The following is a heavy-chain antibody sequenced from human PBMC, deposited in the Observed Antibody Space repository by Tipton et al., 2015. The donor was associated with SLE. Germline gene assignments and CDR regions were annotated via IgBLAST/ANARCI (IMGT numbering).Heavy chain of an antibody. J-gene: IGHJ4*02. Sequence: SLRLSCAASGFTFSNYAMSWVRQAPGKGLEWVSTVTTSGFGTYYADSVKGRFTIYRDNSKNTLYLQMNRLRVDDTAVYYCAKDLDGRGFSCGFGFDYWGQGTLVTFTS. D-gene: IGHD3-10*01. CDR3: AKDLDGRGFSCGFGFDY. V-gene: IGHV3-23*01. CDR1: GFTFSNYA. CDR2: VTTSGFGT.